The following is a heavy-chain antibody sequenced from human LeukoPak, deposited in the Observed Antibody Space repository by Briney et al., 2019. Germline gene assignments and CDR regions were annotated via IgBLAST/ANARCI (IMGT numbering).Heavy chain of an antibody. V-gene: IGHV3-7*01. J-gene: IGHJ4*02. D-gene: IGHD1-26*01. Sequence: PGRSLRLSCAASGFTFSSYAMHWVRQAPGKGLEWVANIKQDGSEKYYVDSVKGRFTISRDNAKNSLYLQMNSLRAEDTAVYYCAGGGATFDYWGQGTLVTVSS. CDR3: AGGGATFDY. CDR2: IKQDGSEK. CDR1: GFTFSSYA.